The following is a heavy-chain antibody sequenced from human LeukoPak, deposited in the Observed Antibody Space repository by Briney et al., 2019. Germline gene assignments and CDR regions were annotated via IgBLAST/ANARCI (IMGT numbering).Heavy chain of an antibody. CDR3: ASAGIDRWELLTHAFDI. Sequence: ASVKASCKASGYTFTSYGINWVRQAPGQGLEWMGWINVYNGNTNNAQKLQGRVTMTTDTSTSTAYMELRSLRSDDTAVYYCASAGIDRWELLTHAFDIWGQGTMVTVSS. CDR1: GYTFTSYG. D-gene: IGHD1-26*01. J-gene: IGHJ3*02. V-gene: IGHV1-18*01. CDR2: INVYNGNT.